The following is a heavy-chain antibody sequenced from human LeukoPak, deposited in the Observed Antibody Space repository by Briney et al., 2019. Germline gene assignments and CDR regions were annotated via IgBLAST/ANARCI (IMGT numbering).Heavy chain of an antibody. D-gene: IGHD6-19*01. V-gene: IGHV4-61*01. CDR3: ARVAVAGRPVDY. CDR2: IYHSGST. Sequence: PSETLSLTCTVSGGSVSSGSYYWSWIRQPPGKGLEWTGYIYHSGSTNYNPSLKSRVTISVDTSKNQFSLKLSSVTAADTAVYYCARVAVAGRPVDYWGQGTLVIVSS. CDR1: GGSVSSGSYY. J-gene: IGHJ4*02.